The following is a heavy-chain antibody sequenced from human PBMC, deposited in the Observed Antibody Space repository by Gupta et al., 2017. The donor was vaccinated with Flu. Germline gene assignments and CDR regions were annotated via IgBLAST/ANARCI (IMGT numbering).Heavy chain of an antibody. CDR1: GFTFSSYS. CDR2: ISSSSSYI. V-gene: IGHV3-21*06. CDR3: ASSVGTANYYGMDV. Sequence: EVQLVESGGGLVKPGGSLRLSCAAPGFTFSSYSMNWVRQAPGKGLEWVSSISSSSSYIYYAESVKGRFTISRDYAKIALYREMNRLRAEETAVYYCASSVGTANYYGMDVWGQGTTVTVSS. D-gene: IGHD1-26*01. J-gene: IGHJ6*02.